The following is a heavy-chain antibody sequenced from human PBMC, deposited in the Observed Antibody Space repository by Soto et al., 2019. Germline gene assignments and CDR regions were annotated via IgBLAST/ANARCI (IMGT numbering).Heavy chain of an antibody. V-gene: IGHV3-23*01. CDR1: GFGFSAYS. J-gene: IGHJ3*01. CDR2: MSATGGST. D-gene: IGHD5-18*01. CDR3: AKSWGDTWQESAFDV. Sequence: ELQLLESGGDLIQPGGSLRLSRAASGFGFSAYSMSWVRQAPGKGLEWVSGMSATGGSTYYIDSVKGRFIISRDNSRKTLYLQMNSLRADDTAIYYCAKSWGDTWQESAFDVWGLGTMVTV.